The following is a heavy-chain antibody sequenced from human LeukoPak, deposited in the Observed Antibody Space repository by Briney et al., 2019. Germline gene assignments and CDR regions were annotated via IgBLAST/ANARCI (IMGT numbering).Heavy chain of an antibody. D-gene: IGHD6-19*01. Sequence: AGGSLRLSXTASGFIFSSFWMAWVRQAPGKGLEWVANIKPGGSLQFYGESVKGRFTISRDNTQNSLYLQMNSLRAEDTAVYFCARDSVAVAGSDAFDIWGQGTMVSVSS. CDR3: ARDSVAVAGSDAFDI. CDR2: IKPGGSLQ. V-gene: IGHV3-7*01. CDR1: GFIFSSFW. J-gene: IGHJ3*02.